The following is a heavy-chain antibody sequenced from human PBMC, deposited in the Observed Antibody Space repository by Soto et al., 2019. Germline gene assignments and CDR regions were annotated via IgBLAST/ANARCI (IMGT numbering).Heavy chain of an antibody. CDR1: GGTFSSFC. Sequence: ASVKVSCKASGGTFSSFCISWVRQAPVQGLEWMGGIIPVFGRPNYAQRFRGRLTITADESTNTGYMELIDLRSEDTAVYYFARKGSGYNFGGKGTQATVS. CDR2: IIPVFGRP. D-gene: IGHD5-12*01. CDR3: ARKGSGYNF. J-gene: IGHJ1*01. V-gene: IGHV1-69*13.